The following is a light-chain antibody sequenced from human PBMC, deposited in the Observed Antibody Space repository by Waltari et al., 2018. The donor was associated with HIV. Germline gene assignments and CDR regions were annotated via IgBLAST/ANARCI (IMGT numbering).Light chain of an antibody. CDR2: GAS. CDR1: QSVSSSY. J-gene: IGKJ4*01. CDR3: QQYGASPFS. Sequence: EIVLTQSPGTLSLSPGERATLSCRASQSVSSSYLAWYQQKPGQAPRLLIYGASKRATGIPDRFSGSGSGTEFTLTISRLEPEDFVVFYCQQYGASPFSFGGGTKVEIK. V-gene: IGKV3-20*01.